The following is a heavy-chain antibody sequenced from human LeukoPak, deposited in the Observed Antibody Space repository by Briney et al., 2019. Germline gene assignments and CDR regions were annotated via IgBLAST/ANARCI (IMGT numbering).Heavy chain of an antibody. J-gene: IGHJ4*02. CDR3: ARGRYGYIAAAGYYFDY. CDR2: INHSGST. V-gene: IGHV4-34*01. CDR1: GGSFSGYY. D-gene: IGHD6-13*01. Sequence: SETLSLTCAVYGGSFSGYYWSWIRQPPGKGLEWLGEINHSGSTNYNPSLKSRVTISVDTSKNQFSLKLSSVTAADTAVYYCARGRYGYIAAAGYYFDYWGQGTLVTVSS.